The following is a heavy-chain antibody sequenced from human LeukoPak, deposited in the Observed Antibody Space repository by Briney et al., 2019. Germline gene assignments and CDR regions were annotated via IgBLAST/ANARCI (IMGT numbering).Heavy chain of an antibody. D-gene: IGHD4-23*01. CDR3: ASPGSYGGTFDY. CDR1: GGSFSGYY. J-gene: IGHJ4*02. Sequence: SETLSLTCAVYGGSFSGYYWSWIRQPPGKGLEWIGEINHSGSTNYNPSLKSRVTISVDTSKNQFSLKLSSVTAADTAVYYCASPGSYGGTFDYWGQGTLVTVSS. V-gene: IGHV4-34*01. CDR2: INHSGST.